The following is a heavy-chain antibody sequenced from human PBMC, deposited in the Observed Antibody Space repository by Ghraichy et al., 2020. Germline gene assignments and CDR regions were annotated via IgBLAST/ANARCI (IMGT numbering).Heavy chain of an antibody. Sequence: SETLSLTCAVYGGSFSGYYWSWIRQPPGKGLEWIGEINHSGSTNYNPSLKSRVTISVDTSKNQFSLKLSSVTAADTAVYYCARADDVIVPAAGRGWFDPWGQGTLVTVSS. J-gene: IGHJ5*02. V-gene: IGHV4-34*01. CDR3: ARADDVIVPAAGRGWFDP. D-gene: IGHD2-2*01. CDR1: GGSFSGYY. CDR2: INHSGST.